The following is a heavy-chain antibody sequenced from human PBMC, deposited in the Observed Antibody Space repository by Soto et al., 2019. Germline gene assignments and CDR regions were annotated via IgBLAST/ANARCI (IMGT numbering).Heavy chain of an antibody. V-gene: IGHV4-34*01. CDR1: GGSFSGYY. CDR2: INHSGST. Sequence: QVQLQQWGAGLLKPSETLSLTCAVYGGSFSGYYWSWIRQPPGKGPEWIGEINHSGSTNYNPSLKSRVTISVNTSKNQFALTLSSSAAAATTVYYCARGVGGSGSDRTPLNDSWGQGTLVTVAS. D-gene: IGHD3-10*01. J-gene: IGHJ4*02. CDR3: ARGVGGSGSDRTPLNDS.